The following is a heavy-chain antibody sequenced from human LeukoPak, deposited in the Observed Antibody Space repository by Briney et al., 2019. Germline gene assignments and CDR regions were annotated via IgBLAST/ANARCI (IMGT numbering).Heavy chain of an antibody. CDR1: GFTFSSYA. J-gene: IGHJ4*02. Sequence: GGSLRLSCAASGFTFSSYAMSWVRQAPGKGLEWVSGISGSGDNTYYADSVKGRFTISRDNSKNTLYVQVNSLGTEDTSAYYCAKGSYYDSSGSFYFDYWGQGTLVTVSS. V-gene: IGHV3-23*01. D-gene: IGHD3-22*01. CDR2: ISGSGDNT. CDR3: AKGSYYDSSGSFYFDY.